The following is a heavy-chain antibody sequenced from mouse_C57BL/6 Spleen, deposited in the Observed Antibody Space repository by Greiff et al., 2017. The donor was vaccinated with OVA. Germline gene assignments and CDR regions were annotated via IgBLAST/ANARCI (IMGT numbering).Heavy chain of an antibody. Sequence: EVNLVESGGGLVKPGGSLKLSCAASGFTFSDYGMHWVRQAPEKGLEWVAYISSGSSTIYYADTVKGRFTISRDNAKNTLFLQMTSLRSEDTAMYYCARTGTDYAMDYWGQGTSVTVSS. CDR3: ARTGTDYAMDY. CDR2: ISSGSSTI. CDR1: GFTFSDYG. V-gene: IGHV5-17*01. J-gene: IGHJ4*01. D-gene: IGHD4-1*01.